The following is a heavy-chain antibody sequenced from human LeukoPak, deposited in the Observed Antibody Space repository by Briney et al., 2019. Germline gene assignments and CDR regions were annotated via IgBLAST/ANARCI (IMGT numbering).Heavy chain of an antibody. CDR2: ISGSGGST. CDR1: GFTFSSYA. V-gene: IGHV3-23*01. D-gene: IGHD2-2*01. J-gene: IGHJ3*02. CDR3: AKDLVVPAAMEHDAFDI. Sequence: GGSLRLSCAASGFTFSSYAMSWVRQAPGKGLEWVSAISGSGGSTYYADSVKGRFTISRDNSKNTLYLQMNSLRAEDTAVYYCAKDLVVPAAMEHDAFDIWGQGTMVTVSS.